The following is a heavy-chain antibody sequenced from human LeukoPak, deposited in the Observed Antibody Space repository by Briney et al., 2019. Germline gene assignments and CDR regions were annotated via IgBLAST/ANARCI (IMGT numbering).Heavy chain of an antibody. D-gene: IGHD6-19*01. CDR2: IVTDSSTI. V-gene: IGHV3-48*02. J-gene: IGHJ3*02. CDR3: ARDVPNSGVGPFDI. Sequence: GGSLRLSCAASGFTFSIYGMHWVRQAPGKGLEWVSCIVTDSSTIYYADSVKGRFTISRDNAKNSLYLQMNSLRDDDTAVYYCARDVPNSGVGPFDIWGQVTRVTVSS. CDR1: GFTFSIYG.